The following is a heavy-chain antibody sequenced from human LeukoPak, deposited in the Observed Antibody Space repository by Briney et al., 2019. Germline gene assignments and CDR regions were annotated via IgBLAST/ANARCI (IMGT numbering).Heavy chain of an antibody. CDR3: ARAGGYSSSWYSPDY. J-gene: IGHJ4*02. V-gene: IGHV4-30-4*07. CDR1: GGSISSGGYS. D-gene: IGHD6-13*01. Sequence: SETLSLTCAVSGGSISSGGYSWSWIRQPPGKGLEWIGYIYYSGSTYYNPSLKSRVTISVDTSKNQFSLKLSSVTAADTAVYYCARAGGYSSSWYSPDYWDQGTLVTVSS. CDR2: IYYSGST.